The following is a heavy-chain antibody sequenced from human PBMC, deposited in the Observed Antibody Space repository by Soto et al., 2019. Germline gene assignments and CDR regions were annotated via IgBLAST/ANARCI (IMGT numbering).Heavy chain of an antibody. D-gene: IGHD4-4*01. CDR2: ISYDGSNK. Sequence: QVQLVESGGGVVQPGRSLRLSCEASGFTFSSHAMHWVRQAPGKGLEWVAVISYDGSNKFYADSVKGRFTISRDISKSTLYLQMNSLRAEDTALYYCARDATVPPYWYFDLWGRGTLVTVSS. J-gene: IGHJ2*01. V-gene: IGHV3-30-3*01. CDR1: GFTFSSHA. CDR3: ARDATVPPYWYFDL.